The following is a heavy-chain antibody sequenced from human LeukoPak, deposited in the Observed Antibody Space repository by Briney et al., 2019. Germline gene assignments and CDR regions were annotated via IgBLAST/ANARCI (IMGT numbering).Heavy chain of an antibody. CDR1: GFSFSAKGVG. D-gene: IGHD3-9*01. Sequence: SGPTLVNPTQTFTLTCPFSGFSFSAKGVGVGWIRQPPGKALEWLALIYWDDDKRYSPSLKSRVTVTKDTSKNQVVLTMTDMGPVDTATYYCAHEFYDILTDSYLSYFDYWGQGTLVTVSS. CDR3: AHEFYDILTDSYLSYFDY. CDR2: IYWDDDK. J-gene: IGHJ4*02. V-gene: IGHV2-5*02.